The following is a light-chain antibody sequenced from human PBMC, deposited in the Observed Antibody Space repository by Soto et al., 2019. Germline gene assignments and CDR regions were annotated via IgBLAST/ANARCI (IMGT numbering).Light chain of an antibody. J-gene: IGKJ2*01. V-gene: IGKV1-9*01. CDR3: QQYNIWPYT. CDR1: QGISSY. Sequence: DIQLTQSPSFLSASVGDRVTITCRASQGISSYLAWYQQKPGKAPKLLIYAASTLQSGVPSRFSGSGSGTEFTLTISSLQSEDFAIYYCQQYNIWPYTFGQGTKVDIK. CDR2: AAS.